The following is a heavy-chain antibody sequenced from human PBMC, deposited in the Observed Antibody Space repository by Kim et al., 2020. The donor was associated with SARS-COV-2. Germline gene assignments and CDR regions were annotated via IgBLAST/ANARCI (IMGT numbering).Heavy chain of an antibody. V-gene: IGHV4-31*03. CDR3: ARVGSGKWFGELLHIDY. J-gene: IGHJ4*01. CDR1: GGSISSGGYY. CDR2: IYYSGST. D-gene: IGHD3-10*01. Sequence: LSLTCTVSGGSISSGGYYWSWIRQHPGKGLEWIGYIYYSGSTYYNPSLKSRVTISVDTSKNQFFLKLSSVTAADTAVYYCARVGSGKWFGELLHIDYGGQGTLVTVSS.